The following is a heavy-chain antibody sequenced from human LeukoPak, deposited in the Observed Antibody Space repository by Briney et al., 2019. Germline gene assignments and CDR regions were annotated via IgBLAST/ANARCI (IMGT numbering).Heavy chain of an antibody. CDR3: AREHMVRGVIITVDY. CDR2: ISGSGDNT. CDR1: GFTFSDYY. D-gene: IGHD3-10*01. J-gene: IGHJ4*02. V-gene: IGHV3-23*01. Sequence: PGGSLRLSCAASGFTFSDYYMSWIRQAPGKGLEWVAAISGSGDNTYYTDSVKGRFTISRDNSKNTLYLQMNSLRAEDTAVYFCAREHMVRGVIITVDYWGQGTLVTVSS.